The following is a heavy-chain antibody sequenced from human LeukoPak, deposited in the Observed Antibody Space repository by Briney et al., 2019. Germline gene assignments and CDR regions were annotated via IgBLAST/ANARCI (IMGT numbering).Heavy chain of an antibody. D-gene: IGHD1-7*01. V-gene: IGHV1-18*01. J-gene: IGHJ4*02. Sequence: ASVKVSCKASGYTFTSYGISWVRQAPGQGLEWMGWISAYNGNTNYAQKLQGRVTMTTDTSTSTAYMELRSLRSDDTAVYYCARDQDWNYRGYFDYWGQGTLVTVSS. CDR2: ISAYNGNT. CDR1: GYTFTSYG. CDR3: ARDQDWNYRGYFDY.